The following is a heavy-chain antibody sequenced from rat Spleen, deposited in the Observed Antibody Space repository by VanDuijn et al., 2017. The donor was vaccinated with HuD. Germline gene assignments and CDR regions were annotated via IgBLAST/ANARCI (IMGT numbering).Heavy chain of an antibody. D-gene: IGHD1-7*01. CDR1: GFTFSDYY. J-gene: IGHJ4*01. CDR3: ARHTGMTAPMDA. V-gene: IGHV5-22*01. CDR2: ISYEVSST. Sequence: EVQLVESGGGLVQPGRSLKLSCAASGFTFSDYYMAWVRQAPKKGREWVASISYEVSSTYYGNSVKGRFTISRDNAKSTLYLQMNSLRSEDTATYYCARHTGMTAPMDAWGQGASVTVSS.